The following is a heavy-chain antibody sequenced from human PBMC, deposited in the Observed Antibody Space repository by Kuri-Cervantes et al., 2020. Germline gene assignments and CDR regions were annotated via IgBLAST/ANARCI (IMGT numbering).Heavy chain of an antibody. Sequence: GESLKISCAASGFTFSSYGMHWVRQAPGMGLEWVAVISYDGSNKYYADSVKGRFTISRDNSKNTLYLQMNSLRAEDTAVYYCARDSRYCSGGSCYGKTNNLDYWGQGTLVTVSS. CDR3: ARDSRYCSGGSCYGKTNNLDY. V-gene: IGHV3-30*03. D-gene: IGHD2-15*01. CDR1: GFTFSSYG. J-gene: IGHJ4*02. CDR2: ISYDGSNK.